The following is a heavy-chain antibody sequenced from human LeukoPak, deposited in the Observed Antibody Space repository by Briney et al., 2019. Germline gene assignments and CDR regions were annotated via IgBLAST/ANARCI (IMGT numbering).Heavy chain of an antibody. Sequence: GSLRLSCAASGFTFSDYYMSWIRQPPGKGLEWIGYTYYSGSTNYNPSLKSRVTISVDTSKNQFSLKLSSVTAADTAVYYCARHTHSSGRYEKSFDYWGQGTLVTVSS. D-gene: IGHD6-19*01. CDR3: ARHTHSSGRYEKSFDY. CDR2: TYYSGST. J-gene: IGHJ4*02. V-gene: IGHV4-59*08. CDR1: GFTFSDYY.